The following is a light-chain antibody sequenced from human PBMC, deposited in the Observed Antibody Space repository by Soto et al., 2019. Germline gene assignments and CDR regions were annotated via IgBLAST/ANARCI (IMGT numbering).Light chain of an antibody. V-gene: IGKV3-20*01. CDR1: ESVSNSL. CDR3: QQYDTSPQA. J-gene: IGKJ1*01. CDR2: DAS. Sequence: DIVLTQSPGTLSLSPGERATLSCRASESVSNSLLAWYQHKPGQAPRLLIYDASSRATGIPDRFSGSGSGTDFTLTISRLEPEDFEVYYCQQYDTSPQAFGQGTKVDIK.